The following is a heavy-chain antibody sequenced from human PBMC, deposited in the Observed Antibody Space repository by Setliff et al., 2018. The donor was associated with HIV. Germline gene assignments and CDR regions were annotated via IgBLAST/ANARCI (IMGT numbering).Heavy chain of an antibody. CDR3: AMGGSNTWYSS. V-gene: IGHV3-74*01. D-gene: IGHD6-13*01. CDR1: GFTFSSYW. J-gene: IGHJ5*02. Sequence: GGSLRLSCVASGFTFSSYWMHWVRQAPGRGLMWISRLNTDGSSIDYADSVKGRFTFSRDNAKNTLYLQMNGFSADDTAVYYCAMGGSNTWYSSWGQGALVTVSS. CDR2: LNTDGSSI.